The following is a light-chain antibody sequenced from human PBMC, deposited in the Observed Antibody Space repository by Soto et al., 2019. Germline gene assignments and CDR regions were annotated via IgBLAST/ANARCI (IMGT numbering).Light chain of an antibody. CDR1: PDIPRFN. J-gene: IGKJ3*01. Sequence: EIVMTQSPATLSLSPGERATLSCRASPDIPRFNLNWYQQKPGQAPRLLIYDTSKRAAGIPARFSGSGSGTDFTLTISSLEPEDFAVYYCQQWVIFGPGTKVDIK. V-gene: IGKV3-11*01. CDR2: DTS. CDR3: QQWVI.